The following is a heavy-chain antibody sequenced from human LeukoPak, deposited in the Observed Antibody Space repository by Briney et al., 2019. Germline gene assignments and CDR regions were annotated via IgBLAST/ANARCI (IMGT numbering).Heavy chain of an antibody. V-gene: IGHV4-34*01. D-gene: IGHD5-18*01. Sequence: PSETLPTCAVYGGSFSGYYWSWIRQPPGKGLEWIGEINHSGSTNYNPSLKSRVTISVDTSKNQFSLKLSSVTAADTAVYYCARGVRRGYSAELDYWGQETLVTVSS. CDR1: GGSFSGYY. J-gene: IGHJ4*02. CDR2: INHSGST. CDR3: ARGVRRGYSAELDY.